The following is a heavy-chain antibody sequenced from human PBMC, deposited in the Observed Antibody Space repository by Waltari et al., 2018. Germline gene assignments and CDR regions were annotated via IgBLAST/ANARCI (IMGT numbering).Heavy chain of an antibody. D-gene: IGHD2-15*01. V-gene: IGHV4-4*02. CDR3: ARDRGRGIYLDS. J-gene: IGHJ4*02. Sequence: QLQLQQSGPGLVKPSESLSLTCAVPGDSMSTSYWWSGVRQSPGKGLEWFGQINRSGKTNYHPAFESRVIVSIDTSNNQFSLKFPSATAADTAIYYCARDRGRGIYLDSWGQGTLVTVSP. CDR1: GDSMSTSYW. CDR2: INRSGKT.